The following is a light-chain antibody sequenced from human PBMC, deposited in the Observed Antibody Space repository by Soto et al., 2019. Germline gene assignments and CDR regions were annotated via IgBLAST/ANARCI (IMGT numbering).Light chain of an antibody. J-gene: IGKJ4*01. CDR2: DAS. CDR1: QNINNY. CDR3: QQYNIYPLT. V-gene: IGKV1-33*01. Sequence: DIQMTQSPSSLSASVGDRVTITCQASQNINNYLNWYQQKPGRAPKLLIYDASNLEAGVPSRFRGSGSGTDFTFTISRLQPEDIAIYYCQQYNIYPLTFGGGTKVEIK.